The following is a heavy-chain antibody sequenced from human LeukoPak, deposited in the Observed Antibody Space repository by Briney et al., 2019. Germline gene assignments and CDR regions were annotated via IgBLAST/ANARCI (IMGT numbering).Heavy chain of an antibody. CDR2: INPNSGGT. V-gene: IGHV1-2*02. Sequence: GASVKVSCKASGYTFTGYYMHWVRQAPGQGIERRGWINPNSGGTNYAQKFQGRVTMTRDTSISTAYMELSRLRSDDTAVYYCARDPATKGSSSWYVLGWFDPWGQGTLVTVSS. D-gene: IGHD6-13*01. CDR3: ARDPATKGSSSWYVLGWFDP. J-gene: IGHJ5*02. CDR1: GYTFTGYY.